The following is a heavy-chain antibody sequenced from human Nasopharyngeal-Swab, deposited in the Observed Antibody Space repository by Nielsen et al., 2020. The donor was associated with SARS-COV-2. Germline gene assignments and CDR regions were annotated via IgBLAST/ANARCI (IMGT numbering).Heavy chain of an antibody. CDR3: ARIGEGVYYYYGTDV. CDR2: IYPGDSDT. CDR1: GYSFTSYW. D-gene: IGHD3-16*01. V-gene: IGHV5-51*01. Sequence: GGSLRLSCKGSGYSFTSYWIGWVRQMPGKGLEWMGIIYPGDSDTRYSPSFQGQVTISADKSISTAYLQWSSLKASDTAMYYCARIGEGVYYYYGTDVWGQGTTVTVSS. J-gene: IGHJ6*02.